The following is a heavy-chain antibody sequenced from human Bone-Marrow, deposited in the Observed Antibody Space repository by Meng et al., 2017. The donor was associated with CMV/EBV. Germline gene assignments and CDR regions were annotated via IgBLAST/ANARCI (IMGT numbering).Heavy chain of an antibody. D-gene: IGHD2-2*01. CDR3: ARHGISTSSEYYFDY. J-gene: IGHJ4*02. V-gene: IGHV4-39*01. CDR1: GGSISSTSYY. CDR2: IYNTGST. Sequence: SETLSLTCTVSGGSISSTSYYWGWIRQPPGKGLEWIGMIYNTGSTYYNPSLKSRVTISVDTPKNQFSLKLRSVAAADTAVYYCARHGISTSSEYYFDYWGQGTLVTVSS.